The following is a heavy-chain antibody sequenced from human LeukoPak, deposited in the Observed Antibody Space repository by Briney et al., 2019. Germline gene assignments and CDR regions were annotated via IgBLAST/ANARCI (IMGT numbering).Heavy chain of an antibody. CDR1: GFTFGTYE. Sequence: AGGSLRLSCVGSGFTFGTYEMGWVRQAPGKGLEWISCIGHDGTTTYYADSVKGRFTVSRDNAKDSLFLQMDSLRVEDTAVYYCAKDLSANWFDPWGQGTLVTVSS. V-gene: IGHV3-48*03. J-gene: IGHJ5*02. CDR3: AKDLSANWFDP. D-gene: IGHD2/OR15-2a*01. CDR2: IGHDGTTT.